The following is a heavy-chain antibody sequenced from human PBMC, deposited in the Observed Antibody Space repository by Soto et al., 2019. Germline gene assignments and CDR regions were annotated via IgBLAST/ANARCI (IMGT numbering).Heavy chain of an antibody. Sequence: PGGSLRLSCAASGFTFSGSAMHWVRQASGKGLEWVGRIRSKANSYATAYAAPVKGRFTISRDDSKNTAYLQMNSLKTEDTAVYYCTRQRPDSSGWHDAFDIWGQGTMVTVSS. CDR1: GFTFSGSA. J-gene: IGHJ3*02. D-gene: IGHD3-22*01. CDR3: TRQRPDSSGWHDAFDI. V-gene: IGHV3-73*01. CDR2: IRSKANSYAT.